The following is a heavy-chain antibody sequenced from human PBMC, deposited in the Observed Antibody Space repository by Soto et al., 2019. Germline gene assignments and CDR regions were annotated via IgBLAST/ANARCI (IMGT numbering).Heavy chain of an antibody. V-gene: IGHV4-34*01. CDR2: INHSGST. CDR1: GGSFSGYY. D-gene: IGHD3-3*01. CDR3: ARKLRGFGVVIMNWFDP. Sequence: SETLSLTCAVYGGSFSGYYWSWIRQPPGKGLEWIGEINHSGSTNYNPSLKSRVTISVDTSKNQFSLKLSSVTAADTAVYYCARKLRGFGVVIMNWFDPWGQGTLVTVSS. J-gene: IGHJ5*02.